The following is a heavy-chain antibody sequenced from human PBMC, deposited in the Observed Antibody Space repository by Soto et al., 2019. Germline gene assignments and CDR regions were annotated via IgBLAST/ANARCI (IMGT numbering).Heavy chain of an antibody. J-gene: IGHJ6*02. CDR2: IYYSGST. CDR1: GGSISSSSYY. V-gene: IGHV4-39*01. CDR3: RVWDGDASFYYYYGMDV. D-gene: IGHD3-10*01. Sequence: QLQLQESGPGLVKPSETLSLTCTVSGGSISSSSYYWGWIRQPPGKGLEWIGSIYYSGSTYYNPSLTSRVTLSVDTSKNQYSLQLSSVTAADTAVYYCRVWDGDASFYYYYGMDVWGQGTTVTVSS.